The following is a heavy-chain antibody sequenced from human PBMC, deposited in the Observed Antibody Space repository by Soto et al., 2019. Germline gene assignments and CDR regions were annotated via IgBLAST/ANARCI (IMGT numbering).Heavy chain of an antibody. D-gene: IGHD2-15*01. Sequence: ASVKVSCKASGYTFTGYYMHWVRQAPGQGLEWMGRINPNSGGTNYAQKFQGWVTMTRDTSISTAYMELSRLRSDDTAVYYCARGAVETPTYYYYGMDVWGQGATVTVSS. V-gene: IGHV1-2*04. CDR2: INPNSGGT. J-gene: IGHJ6*02. CDR3: ARGAVETPTYYYYGMDV. CDR1: GYTFTGYY.